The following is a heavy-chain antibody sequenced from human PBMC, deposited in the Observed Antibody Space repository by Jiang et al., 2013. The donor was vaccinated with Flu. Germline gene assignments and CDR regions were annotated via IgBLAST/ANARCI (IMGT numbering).Heavy chain of an antibody. CDR2: IWYDGSNK. J-gene: IGHJ3*02. CDR1: SYG. Sequence: SYGDALGPARRPGKGLEWVAVIWYDGSNKYYADSVKGRFTVSRDNSKNTLYLQMNSLRAEDTAVYYCARDRRAAAGDAFDIWGQGTMVTVSS. D-gene: IGHD6-13*01. CDR3: ARDRRAAAGDAFDI. V-gene: IGHV3-33*01.